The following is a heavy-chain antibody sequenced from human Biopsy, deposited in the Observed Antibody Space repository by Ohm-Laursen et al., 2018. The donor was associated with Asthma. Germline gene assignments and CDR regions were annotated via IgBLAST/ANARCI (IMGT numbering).Heavy chain of an antibody. CDR1: GGTFNTYV. Sequence: VKISCKSLGGTFNTYVIGWVRRAPGQGLEWMGGINSVFGTTTYPQKFQDRVTITADDSTSTVYMELSSLRSEDPAVYYCARKAGSCISRTCYSLDFWGQGTLVTVSS. J-gene: IGHJ4*02. D-gene: IGHD2-2*01. CDR2: INSVFGTT. V-gene: IGHV1-69*13. CDR3: ARKAGSCISRTCYSLDF.